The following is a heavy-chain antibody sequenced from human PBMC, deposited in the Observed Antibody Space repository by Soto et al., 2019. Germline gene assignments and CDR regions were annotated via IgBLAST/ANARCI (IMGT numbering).Heavy chain of an antibody. J-gene: IGHJ4*02. D-gene: IGHD1-26*01. CDR1: GGSINSNTYY. CDR2: IYYSGST. V-gene: IGHV4-39*01. Sequence: SETLSLTRTVSGGSINSNTYYWRRIRQPPGKGLEWIGTIYYSGSTYYNPSLKSRVTISVDTSKNQFPLKLSSVTAADTAVYFCARGVVGATAPDYWGQGTLVTVS. CDR3: ARGVVGATAPDY.